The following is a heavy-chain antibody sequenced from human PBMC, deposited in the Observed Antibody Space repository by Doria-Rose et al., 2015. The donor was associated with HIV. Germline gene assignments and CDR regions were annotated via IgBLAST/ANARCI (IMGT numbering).Heavy chain of an antibody. J-gene: IGHJ4*02. D-gene: IGHD3-10*01. Sequence: QVQLAQSGPGLVKPSQTLSLTCSVSGASINSGSYHWSWIRQPAGQGLEWIGRIYFRGSTYYNPSLTSRVTISVDTSKNQFPLRLSSVTAADTAVYYCARDGYYGSSYYLDYWGQGTLVTVSS. CDR1: GASINSGSYH. V-gene: IGHV4-61*02. CDR2: IYFRGST. CDR3: ARDGYYGSSYYLDY.